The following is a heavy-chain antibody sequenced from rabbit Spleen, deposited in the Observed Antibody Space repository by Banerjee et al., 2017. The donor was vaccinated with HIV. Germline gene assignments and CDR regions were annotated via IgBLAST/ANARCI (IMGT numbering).Heavy chain of an antibody. D-gene: IGHD2-1*01. Sequence: QAQLVESGGGLVQPEGSLTLTCTASGFDFSSNAMCWVRQAPGKGPEWIACIYGGSSGTTYYASWARGRFTISKTSSTTLTLQMTSLTAADTATYFCARGAGDTWFAGGLWGQGTLVTVS. V-gene: IGHV1S45*01. CDR2: IYGGSSGTT. CDR3: ARGAGDTWFAGGL. CDR1: GFDFSSNA. J-gene: IGHJ6*01.